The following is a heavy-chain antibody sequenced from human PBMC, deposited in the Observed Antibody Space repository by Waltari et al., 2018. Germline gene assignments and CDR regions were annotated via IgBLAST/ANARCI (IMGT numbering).Heavy chain of an antibody. Sequence: QLQLQESGPGLVKPSETLSLTCTVSGGSISSSSYYWGWIRQPPGKGLEWIGSIYYSGSTSSNPSLKSRVTITVDTSKNQFSLKLSSVTAADTAVYYCAREERKGYCSGGSCYNWGQGTLVTVSS. CDR1: GGSISSSSYY. V-gene: IGHV4-39*07. J-gene: IGHJ4*02. CDR2: IYYSGST. CDR3: AREERKGYCSGGSCYN. D-gene: IGHD2-15*01.